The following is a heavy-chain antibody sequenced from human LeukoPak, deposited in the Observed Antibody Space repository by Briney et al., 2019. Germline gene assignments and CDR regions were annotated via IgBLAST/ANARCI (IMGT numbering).Heavy chain of an antibody. CDR3: ARPVVPARDAFDI. V-gene: IGHV4-39*01. CDR1: GVSISSSSYY. D-gene: IGHD2-2*01. Sequence: SETLSLICTVSGVSISSSSYYWGWIRQPPGKGLEWIGSIYYSGSTYYNPSLKSRVTISVDTSKNQFSLKLSSVTAADTAVYYCARPVVPARDAFDIWGQGTMVTVSS. J-gene: IGHJ3*02. CDR2: IYYSGST.